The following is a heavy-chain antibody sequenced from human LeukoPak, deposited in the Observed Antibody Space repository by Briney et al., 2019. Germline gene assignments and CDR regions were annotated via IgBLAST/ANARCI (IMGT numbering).Heavy chain of an antibody. CDR3: ARVAGPGRYYMDV. Sequence: ASVKVSCKASGYTFTGYYMHWVRQAPGQGLEWMGWINPNSGGTNYAQKFQGRVTMTRDTSISTAYMELSRLRSDDTAVYYCARVAGPGRYYMDVWGKGTTVTVSS. J-gene: IGHJ6*03. CDR1: GYTFTGYY. D-gene: IGHD3-10*01. V-gene: IGHV1-2*02. CDR2: INPNSGGT.